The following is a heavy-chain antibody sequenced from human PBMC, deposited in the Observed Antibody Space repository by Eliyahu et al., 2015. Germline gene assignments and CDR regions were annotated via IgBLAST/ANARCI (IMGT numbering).Heavy chain of an antibody. Sequence: EVQLVESGGGLVQPGRSLRLSCXVPGFPFXXYAIHWVRQAPGEGLEWVSGISWNSGSIGYVDSVKGRFTISRDNAKNSLYLQMNSLRSEDTALYFCAKVHYYDISSFAMDVWGQGTTVTVSS. J-gene: IGHJ6*02. V-gene: IGHV3-9*01. CDR2: ISWNSGSI. CDR1: GFPFXXYA. D-gene: IGHD3-22*01. CDR3: AKVHYYDISSFAMDV.